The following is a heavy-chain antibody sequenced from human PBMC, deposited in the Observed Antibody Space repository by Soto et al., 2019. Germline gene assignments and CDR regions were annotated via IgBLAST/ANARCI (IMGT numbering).Heavy chain of an antibody. Sequence: QVQLQESGPGLVKPSETLSLTCTVSGASISSGDYYWRWIRQPPGQGLGWIGYIFYTGSSYYNPSLRGRVSISVDTSKNLFSLKVNSVAAADTAVYYCARGTGTMVREVVMYWGQGTLVNVSS. CDR1: GASISSGDYY. CDR2: IFYTGSS. V-gene: IGHV4-30-4*01. J-gene: IGHJ4*02. CDR3: ARGTGTMVREVVMY. D-gene: IGHD3-10*01.